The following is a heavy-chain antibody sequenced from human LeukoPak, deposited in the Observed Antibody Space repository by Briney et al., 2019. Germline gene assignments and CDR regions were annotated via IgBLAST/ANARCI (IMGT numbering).Heavy chain of an antibody. V-gene: IGHV4-34*01. CDR2: INHSGST. CDR3: ARASEKPLYVNSYYYCGMDV. CDR1: GWSFSGYY. Sequence: ASETLSPTCAVYGWSFSGYYWSWIRQPPGKGLEWIGEINHSGSTNYNPSLKSCVTISVDTSKNQFSLKLSSVTAADTAVCYCARASEKPLYVNSYYYCGMDVWGQGTTVTVSS. J-gene: IGHJ6*02. D-gene: IGHD2-15*01.